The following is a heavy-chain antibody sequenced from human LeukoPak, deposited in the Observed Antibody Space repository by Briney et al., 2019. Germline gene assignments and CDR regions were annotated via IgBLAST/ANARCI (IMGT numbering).Heavy chain of an antibody. CDR3: ARHLSRYYHGSGSPTRNWFDP. Sequence: GESLKISCKGSGYSFTSYWIGWVRQMPGKGLEWMGIIYPGDSDTRYSPSFQGQVTISADKSISTAYLQWSSPKASDTAMYYCARHLSRYYHGSGSPTRNWFDPWGQGTLVTVSS. V-gene: IGHV5-51*01. J-gene: IGHJ5*02. D-gene: IGHD3-10*01. CDR2: IYPGDSDT. CDR1: GYSFTSYW.